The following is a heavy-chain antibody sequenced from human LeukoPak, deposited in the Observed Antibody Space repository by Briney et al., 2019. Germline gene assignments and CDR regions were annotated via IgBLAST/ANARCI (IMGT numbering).Heavy chain of an antibody. CDR2: ISSSGSTI. Sequence: KSGGSLRLSCAASGFTFSDYYMSWIRQAPGKGLEWVSYISSSGSTIYHADSVKGRFTISRDNAKNSLYLQMNSLRAEDTALYHCARREMGGPFGPWGQGTLVTVSS. D-gene: IGHD3-16*01. CDR3: ARREMGGPFGP. V-gene: IGHV3-11*01. CDR1: GFTFSDYY. J-gene: IGHJ5*02.